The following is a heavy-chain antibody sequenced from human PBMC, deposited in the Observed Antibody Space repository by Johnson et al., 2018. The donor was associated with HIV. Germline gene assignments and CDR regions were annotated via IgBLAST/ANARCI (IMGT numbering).Heavy chain of an antibody. J-gene: IGHJ3*02. CDR3: AKDKSGRYYDSSVTRWSDVFDI. V-gene: IGHV3-30*02. D-gene: IGHD3-22*01. CDR1: GFTFSNYA. CDR2: IWYDGSNK. Sequence: HVQLVESGGGLVKPGGSLRLSCAASGFTFSNYAMHWVHQAPGKGLEWVAVIWYDGSNKYYADSVKGRFTISRDNSKNTLYGQMNSLRAEDTAVYYCAKDKSGRYYDSSVTRWSDVFDIWGRGTMVTVSS.